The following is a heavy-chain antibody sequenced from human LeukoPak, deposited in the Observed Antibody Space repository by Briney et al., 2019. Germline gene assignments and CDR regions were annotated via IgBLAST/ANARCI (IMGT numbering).Heavy chain of an antibody. CDR1: GGSVGSENSY. V-gene: IGHV4-61*02. D-gene: IGHD6-19*01. CDR2: IYADGSS. J-gene: IGHJ5*01. Sequence: SETLSLTCTVSGGSVGSENSYWNWIRQPAGKGLEWIGRIYADGSSTYNPSLKSRVSISLDTPKNQFSLRLSPVTAADAAVYYCAGTVAGPNWFDSWGQGTQITVSS. CDR3: AGTVAGPNWFDS.